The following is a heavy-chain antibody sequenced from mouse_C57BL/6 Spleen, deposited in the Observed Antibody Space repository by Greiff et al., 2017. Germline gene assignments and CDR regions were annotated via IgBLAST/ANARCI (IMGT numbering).Heavy chain of an antibody. CDR2: IWRGGST. V-gene: IGHV2-5*01. CDR3: AKGGFYGSSEGYFDV. D-gene: IGHD1-1*01. J-gene: IGHJ1*03. Sequence: QVQLQQSGPGLVQPSQSLSITCTVSGFSLTSYGVHWVRQSPGKGLEWLGVIWRGGSTDYNAAFMSRLSITKDNSKSQVFFKMNSLQADDTAIYYCAKGGFYGSSEGYFDVWGTGTTVTVSS. CDR1: GFSLTSYG.